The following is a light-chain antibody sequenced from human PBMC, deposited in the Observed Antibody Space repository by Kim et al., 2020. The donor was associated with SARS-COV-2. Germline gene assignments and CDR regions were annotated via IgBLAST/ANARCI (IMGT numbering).Light chain of an antibody. J-gene: IGLJ2*01. CDR1: TTDH. V-gene: IGLV2-14*02. CDR3: SSYTRRRSLL. CDR2: DVY. Sequence: VSGSPGQSSTNSFTGTTTDHVSWYQQHPAKAPKLMIYDVYKWPSGVSHRFSGSKSDNTASLTISELQADDEADCYCSSYTRRRSLLFGGGTKVTVL.